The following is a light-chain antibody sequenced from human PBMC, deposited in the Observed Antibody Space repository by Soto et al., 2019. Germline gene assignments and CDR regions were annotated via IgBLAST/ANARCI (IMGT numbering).Light chain of an antibody. CDR1: QGISSY. CDR2: AAS. J-gene: IGKJ5*01. Sequence: VIRKLQSPSLLYASTGDIVTISCRMSQGISSYLAWYQQKPGKVPELLIYAASTLQSGVPSRFSGSGSGTDFTLTIGSLQPDDFATYYCQQSYSTLITFCQGRRLEIK. V-gene: IGKV1D-8*03. CDR3: QQSYSTLIT.